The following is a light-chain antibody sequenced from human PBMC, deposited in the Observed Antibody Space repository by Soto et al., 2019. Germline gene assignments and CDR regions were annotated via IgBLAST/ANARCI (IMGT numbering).Light chain of an antibody. V-gene: IGKV3-20*01. J-gene: IGKJ5*01. CDR2: GAG. CDR1: QSVSSSY. CDR3: QHYCIVPIT. Sequence: IVLTQSPGPLSLSPGERVTLSCRSSQSVSSSYFAWNQQKTGQAPRLLIYGAGSRATGIPDRFRGSGSGTDFTLTTSIVEPGDFAVFYCQHYCIVPITFGHGTRVE.